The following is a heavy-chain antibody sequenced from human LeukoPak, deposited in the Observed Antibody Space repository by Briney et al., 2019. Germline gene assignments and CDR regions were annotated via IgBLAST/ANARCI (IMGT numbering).Heavy chain of an antibody. CDR2: IRYDGSNK. Sequence: GGSLRLSCAASGFTFSSYGMHWVRQAPGKGLEWVAFIRYDGSNKYYADSVKGRFTISRDNSKNTLYLQMNSLRAEDTAVYYCAKVTGKYYDILTGTYYYYYMDVWGKGTTVTISS. CDR1: GFTFSSYG. J-gene: IGHJ6*03. D-gene: IGHD3-9*01. CDR3: AKVTGKYYDILTGTYYYYYMDV. V-gene: IGHV3-30*02.